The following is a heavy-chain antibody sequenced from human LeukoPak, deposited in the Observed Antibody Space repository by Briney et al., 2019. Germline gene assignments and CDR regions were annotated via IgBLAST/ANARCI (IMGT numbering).Heavy chain of an antibody. CDR1: GYTFTGYY. Sequence: ASVKVSCKASGYTFTGYYMHWVRQAPGQGLEWMGWINPNSGGTNYAQKFQGWVTMTRDTSISTAYMELSRLRSDDTAVYYCATSPTAMVSPMDDWGQGTTVTVSS. CDR2: INPNSGGT. V-gene: IGHV1-2*04. J-gene: IGHJ6*02. CDR3: ATSPTAMVSPMDD. D-gene: IGHD5-18*01.